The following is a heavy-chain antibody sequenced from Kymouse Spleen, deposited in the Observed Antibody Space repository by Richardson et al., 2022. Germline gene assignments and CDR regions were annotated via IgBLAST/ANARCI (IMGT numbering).Heavy chain of an antibody. V-gene: IGHV3-33*01. J-gene: IGHJ4*02. Sequence: QVQLVESGGGVVQPGRSLRLSCAASGFTFSSYGMHWVRQAPGKGLEWVAVIWYDGSNKYYADSVKGRFTISRDNSKNTLYLQMNSLRAEDTAVYYCARDQATGTTDYWGQGTLVTVSS. CDR2: IWYDGSNK. CDR3: ARDQATGTTDY. CDR1: GFTFSSYG. D-gene: IGHD1-7*01.